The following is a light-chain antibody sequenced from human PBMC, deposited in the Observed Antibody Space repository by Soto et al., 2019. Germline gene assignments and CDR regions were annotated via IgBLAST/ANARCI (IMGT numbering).Light chain of an antibody. V-gene: IGLV1-40*01. J-gene: IGLJ3*02. Sequence: QSVLTQPPSVSGAPGQRVTISCTGNSSNIGAGYDVHWYQQLPGTAPKLLIFVNSNRPSGVPDRFSGSKSGTSASLAITGLQAEHEADYYCQSYDTSLNGLFGGGTKLTVL. CDR2: VNS. CDR3: QSYDTSLNGL. CDR1: SSNIGAGYD.